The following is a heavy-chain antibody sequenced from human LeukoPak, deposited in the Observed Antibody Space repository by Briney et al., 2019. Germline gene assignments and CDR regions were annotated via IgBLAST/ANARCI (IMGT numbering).Heavy chain of an antibody. CDR2: IKRDESAI. V-gene: IGHV3-7*01. CDR3: AKLLGDATTYDY. J-gene: IGHJ4*02. D-gene: IGHD1-1*01. CDR1: GFTFSGSW. Sequence: GGSLRLSCAASGFTFSGSWMSWVRQAPGKGLEWVPSIKRDESAIFYLASVKGRFTISRDNARNLLFLQMNTLRAEDTAVYYCAKLLGDATTYDYWGQGALVTVSS.